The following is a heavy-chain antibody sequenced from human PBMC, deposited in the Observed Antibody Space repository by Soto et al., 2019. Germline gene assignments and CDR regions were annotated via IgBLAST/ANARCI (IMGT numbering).Heavy chain of an antibody. CDR2: ISSSSSTI. CDR3: ARDSGSYGYYYYGMDV. V-gene: IGHV3-48*02. CDR1: GFTFSSYS. J-gene: IGHJ6*02. D-gene: IGHD5-18*01. Sequence: GGSLRLFCAASGFTFSSYSMNWVRQAPGKGLEWVSYISSSSSTIYYADSVKGRFTISRDNAKNSLYLQMNSLRDEDTAVYYCARDSGSYGYYYYGMDVWGQGTTVTVSS.